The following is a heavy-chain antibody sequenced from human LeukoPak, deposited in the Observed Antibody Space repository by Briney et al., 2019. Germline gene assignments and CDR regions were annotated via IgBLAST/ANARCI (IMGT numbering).Heavy chain of an antibody. D-gene: IGHD5-12*01. CDR3: ALYSGYVGPLLDY. CDR1: RYTFTNYG. CDR2: ISAYNGNT. Sequence: ASVTVSYKASRYTFTNYGISWARQAPGQGLEWMGWISAYNGNTNYAQKPQGRVTMTTDTSTSTAYMELRSLRSDDTAVYYCALYSGYVGPLLDYWGQGTLVTVSS. V-gene: IGHV1-18*01. J-gene: IGHJ4*02.